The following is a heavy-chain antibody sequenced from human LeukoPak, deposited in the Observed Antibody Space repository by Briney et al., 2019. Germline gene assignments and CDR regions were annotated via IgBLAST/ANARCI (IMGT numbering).Heavy chain of an antibody. CDR3: GTHPVNIPADIDY. CDR2: INTNGDST. J-gene: IGHJ4*02. CDR1: GFGSDDYS. V-gene: IGHV3-20*04. Sequence: PGGSLRLSCAPSGFGSDDYSMIWVRQAPGKGLEWVSGINTNGDSTAYADSVKGRFTISRDNAKKSLYLQMNSLRAEDTVLYYCGTHPVNIPADIDYWGQGTLVTVSS. D-gene: IGHD2-2*01.